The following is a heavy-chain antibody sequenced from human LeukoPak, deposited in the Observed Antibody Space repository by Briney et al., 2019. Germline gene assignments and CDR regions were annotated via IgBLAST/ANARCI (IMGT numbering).Heavy chain of an antibody. D-gene: IGHD1-26*01. CDR3: ARVPSHLVGATPFFDY. CDR1: GYTFTSYG. V-gene: IGHV1-18*01. Sequence: ASVKVSCKASGYTFTSYGISWVRQAPGQGLEWMGWISAYNGNTNYAQKLQGRVTMTTDTSTSTAYMELRSLRSDDTAVYYCARVPSHLVGATPFFDYWGQGTLVTVSS. J-gene: IGHJ4*02. CDR2: ISAYNGNT.